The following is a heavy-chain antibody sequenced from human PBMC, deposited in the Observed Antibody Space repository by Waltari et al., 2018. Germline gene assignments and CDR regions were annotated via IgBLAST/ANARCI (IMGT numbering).Heavy chain of an antibody. CDR1: GGSISSSSYY. CDR2: IYYSGST. V-gene: IGHV4-39*07. CDR3: ARDNYGSPSY. J-gene: IGHJ4*02. Sequence: QLQLQESGPGLVTPSETLSLTCTVSGGSISSSSYYWCWIRQPPGKGLEWIGSIYYSGSTYYNPSLKSRVTISVDTSKNQFSLKLSSVTAADTAVYYCARDNYGSPSYWGQGTLVTVSS. D-gene: IGHD4-17*01.